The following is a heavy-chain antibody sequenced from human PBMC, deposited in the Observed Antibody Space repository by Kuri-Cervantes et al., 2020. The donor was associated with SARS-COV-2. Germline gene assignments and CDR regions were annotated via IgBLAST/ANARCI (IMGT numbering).Heavy chain of an antibody. CDR1: GYTFTSYA. CDR2: INNNTGNP. V-gene: IGHV7-4-1*02. CDR3: ARDKWEGTGFGVVTYFDY. J-gene: IGHJ4*02. D-gene: IGHD3-3*01. Sequence: ASVKVSCKASGYTFTSYAMNWVRQAPGQGLEWMGWINNNTGNPTYAQGFTGRFVFSLDTSVSTAYLEISSLQAEDTAVYCCARDKWEGTGFGVVTYFDYWGQGTLVTVSS.